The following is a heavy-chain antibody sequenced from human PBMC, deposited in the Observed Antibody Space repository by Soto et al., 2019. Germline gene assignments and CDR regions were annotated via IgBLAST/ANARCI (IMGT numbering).Heavy chain of an antibody. D-gene: IGHD5-12*01. Sequence: GGSLRLSCAASGFTFSSYGMHWVRQAPGKGLEWVAVISYDGSNKYYADSVKGRFTISRDNSKNTLYLQMNSLRAEETAVYYCAKDSHSSSGYDPYFDYWGQGTLVTVSS. V-gene: IGHV3-30*18. CDR2: ISYDGSNK. J-gene: IGHJ4*02. CDR3: AKDSHSSSGYDPYFDY. CDR1: GFTFSSYG.